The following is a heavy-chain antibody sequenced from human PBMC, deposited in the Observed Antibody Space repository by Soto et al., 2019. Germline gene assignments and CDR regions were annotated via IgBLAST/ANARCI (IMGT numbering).Heavy chain of an antibody. D-gene: IGHD2-8*01. J-gene: IGHJ5*02. CDR3: AKEKGMVYATGWFDP. CDR1: GGSISSYY. V-gene: IGHV4-59*01. CDR2: IYYSGST. Sequence: SETLSLTCTVSGGSISSYYWSWIRQPPGKGLEWIGYIYYSGSTNYNPSLKSRVTISVDTSKNQFSLKLSSVTAADTAVYYCAKEKGMVYATGWFDPWGQGTLVTVSS.